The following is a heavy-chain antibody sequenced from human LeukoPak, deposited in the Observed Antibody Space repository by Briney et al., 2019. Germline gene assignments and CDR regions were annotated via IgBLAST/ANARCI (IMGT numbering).Heavy chain of an antibody. CDR1: GFTFSSYE. CDR2: ISSSGSTI. V-gene: IGHV3-48*03. D-gene: IGHD4-11*01. J-gene: IGHJ3*02. Sequence: GGSLRLSCAASGFTFSSYEMNWVRQAPGKGLEWVSYISSSGSTIYYADSVKGRFTISRDNARKSLYLQMNSLRAEDTAVYYCARGYSNYGYAFDIWGQGTMVTVSS. CDR3: ARGYSNYGYAFDI.